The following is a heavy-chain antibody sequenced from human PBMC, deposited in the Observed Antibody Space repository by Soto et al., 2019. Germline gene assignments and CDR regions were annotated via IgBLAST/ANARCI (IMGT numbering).Heavy chain of an antibody. CDR1: GFTFSSYG. V-gene: IGHV3-30*18. Sequence: QVQLVESGGGVVQPGRSLRLSCAASGFTFSSYGMHWVRQAPGKGLEWVAVISYDGSNKYYADSVKGRFTISRDNSKNTLYLQMNSLRAKDTAVYYCAKELYGSGSYYPSYYFDYWGQGTLVTVSS. J-gene: IGHJ4*02. D-gene: IGHD3-10*01. CDR2: ISYDGSNK. CDR3: AKELYGSGSYYPSYYFDY.